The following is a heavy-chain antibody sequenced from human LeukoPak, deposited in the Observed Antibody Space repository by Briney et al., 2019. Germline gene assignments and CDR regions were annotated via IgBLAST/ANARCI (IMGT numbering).Heavy chain of an antibody. J-gene: IGHJ4*02. D-gene: IGHD6-6*01. CDR3: ARARGSSSPRVDY. CDR1: GGSFSGYY. V-gene: IGHV4-34*01. CDR2: INHSGST. Sequence: SETLSLTXAVYGGSFSGYYWSWIRQPPGKGLEWIGEINHSGSTNYNPSLKSRVTISVDTSKNQFSLKLSSVTAADTAVYYCARARGSSSPRVDYWGQGTLVTVSS.